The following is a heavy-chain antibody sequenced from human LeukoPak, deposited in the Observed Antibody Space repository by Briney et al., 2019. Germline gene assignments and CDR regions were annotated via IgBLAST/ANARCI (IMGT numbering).Heavy chain of an antibody. V-gene: IGHV6-1*01. Sequence: SQTLSLTCAISGDSVSSNTAAWIWIRQSPSRGPEWLGRTYYRSKWVNEYAVSVKGRITINPDTSMNQFSLQLNSVTPEDTAIYYCARGGSGGRAFDIWGQGTMVTVSS. D-gene: IGHD3-10*01. CDR2: TYYRSKWVN. CDR1: GDSVSSNTAA. CDR3: ARGGSGGRAFDI. J-gene: IGHJ3*02.